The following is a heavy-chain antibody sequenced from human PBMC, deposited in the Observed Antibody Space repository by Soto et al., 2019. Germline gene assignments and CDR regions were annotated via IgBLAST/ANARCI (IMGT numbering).Heavy chain of an antibody. Sequence: SETLSLTCIVSGGSISGYYWSWIRQPAGKELEWIGRIYSDGTTNYNPSLKGRGTMSVDTSKKQISLKLTSVTAADTAMYYCARDRGYRSGSFGSWGQGVLVTVSS. D-gene: IGHD5-18*01. J-gene: IGHJ5*02. CDR3: ARDRGYRSGSFGS. CDR1: GGSISGYY. V-gene: IGHV4-4*07. CDR2: IYSDGTT.